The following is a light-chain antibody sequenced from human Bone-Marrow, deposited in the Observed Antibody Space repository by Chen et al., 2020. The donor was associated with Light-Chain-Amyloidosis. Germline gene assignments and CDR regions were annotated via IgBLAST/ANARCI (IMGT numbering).Light chain of an antibody. V-gene: IGLV3-25*03. CDR3: QSADSSGTYEVI. J-gene: IGLJ2*01. CDR2: RDT. Sequence: SYELTQPPSVSVSPGQTARGPCSGDDLPTKYAYWYQQKPGQAPVLGIHRDTERPSGISERFSGASSGTTATLTISGVQAEDEADYHCQSADSSGTYEVIFGGGTKLTVL. CDR1: DLPTKY.